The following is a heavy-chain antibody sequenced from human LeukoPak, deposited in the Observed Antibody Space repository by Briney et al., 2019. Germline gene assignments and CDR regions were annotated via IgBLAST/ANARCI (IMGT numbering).Heavy chain of an antibody. Sequence: GGSLRLSCTASGFAFSTYWMFWVRQAPGKGLVWVSQINPEGASTTYGDPAKGRFTVSRDNAKNALHLQMNSLRVDDTAVYYCARGAAITAGIDFWGQGTLVTVSS. V-gene: IGHV3-74*01. CDR1: GFAFSTYW. CDR2: INPEGAST. D-gene: IGHD6-19*01. CDR3: ARGAAITAGIDF. J-gene: IGHJ4*02.